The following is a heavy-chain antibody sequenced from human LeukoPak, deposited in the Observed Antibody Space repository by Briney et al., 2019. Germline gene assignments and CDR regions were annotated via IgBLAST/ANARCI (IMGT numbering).Heavy chain of an antibody. D-gene: IGHD1-20*01. CDR2: LRGSGGST. CDR1: GFAFSSYA. V-gene: IGHV3-23*01. CDR3: AKEGVYNWNHNPAHDAFDI. Sequence: GGSLRLSCAASGFAFSSYAMTWVRQAPGKGLEWVSTLRGSGGSTYYADSVKGRFTISRDNSKNTLYLQMNSLRAEDTAVYYCAKEGVYNWNHNPAHDAFDIWGQGTMVTVSS. J-gene: IGHJ3*02.